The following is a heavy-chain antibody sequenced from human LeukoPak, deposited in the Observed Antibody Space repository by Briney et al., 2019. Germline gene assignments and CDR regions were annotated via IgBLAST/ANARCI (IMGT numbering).Heavy chain of an antibody. CDR1: GYSFTSYW. D-gene: IGHD4-17*01. J-gene: IGHJ4*02. V-gene: IGHV5-51*01. CDR2: IYPGDSDT. Sequence: GASLKISCKGSGYSFTSYWIGWVRPLPGKGLEWMGIIYPGDSDTRYSPSFQGQVTISADKSISTAYLQWSSLKASDTAMYYCARLSRDYYYFDYWGQGTLVTVSS. CDR3: ARLSRDYYYFDY.